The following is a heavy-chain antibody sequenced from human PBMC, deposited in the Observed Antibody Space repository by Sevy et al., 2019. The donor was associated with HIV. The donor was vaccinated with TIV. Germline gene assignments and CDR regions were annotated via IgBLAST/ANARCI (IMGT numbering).Heavy chain of an antibody. J-gene: IGHJ6*02. V-gene: IGHV4-39*01. CDR2: IYYNGHT. CDR1: GGTIVSSGHY. Sequence: SETLSLTCSVSGGTIVSSGHYWGWIRQTPGKGLEWIGSIYYNGHTYYSPSLKSRLTISIDTSKKQFSLNLSSVTAAXXXXXXXXXXXXXXXXDYGMDVWGQGTTVTVSS. CDR3: XXXXXXXXXDYGMDV.